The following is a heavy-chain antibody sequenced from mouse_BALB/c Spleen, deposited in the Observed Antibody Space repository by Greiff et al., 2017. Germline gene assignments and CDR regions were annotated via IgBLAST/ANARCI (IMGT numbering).Heavy chain of an antibody. CDR2: ILPGSGST. Sequence: VKLQESGAELMKPGASVKISCKATGYTFSSYWIEWVKQRPGHGLEWIGEILPGSGSTNYNEKFKGKATFTADTSSNTAYMQLSSLTSEDSAVYYCARLGYAGYFDVWGAGTTVTVSS. V-gene: IGHV1-9*01. J-gene: IGHJ1*01. CDR3: ARLGYAGYFDV. D-gene: IGHD2-14*01. CDR1: GYTFSSYW.